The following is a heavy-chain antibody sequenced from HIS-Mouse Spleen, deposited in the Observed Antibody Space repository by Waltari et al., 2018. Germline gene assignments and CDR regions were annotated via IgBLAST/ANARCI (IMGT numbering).Heavy chain of an antibody. J-gene: IGHJ4*02. CDR1: GFPFSSYA. CDR3: AKYGPLYGSGSYGDY. D-gene: IGHD3-10*01. Sequence: EVQLLESGGGLVQPGGSLRLSCAASGFPFSSYAMSWVRRAPGKGLEWVSAISGSGGSTYYADSVKGRFTISRDNSKNTLYLQMNSLRAEDTAVYYCAKYGPLYGSGSYGDYWGQGTLVTVSS. V-gene: IGHV3-23*01. CDR2: ISGSGGST.